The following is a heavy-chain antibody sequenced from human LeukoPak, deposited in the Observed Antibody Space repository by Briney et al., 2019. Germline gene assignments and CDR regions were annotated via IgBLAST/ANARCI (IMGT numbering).Heavy chain of an antibody. Sequence: TPETLSLTCAVYGGSFSGYYWSWIRQPPGKGLEWIGEINHSGSTNYNPSLKSRVTISVDTSKNQFSLKLSSVTAADTAVYYCARVARITMVRGVILKRGSAFDIWGQGTMVTVSS. CDR1: GGSFSGYY. CDR3: ARVARITMVRGVILKRGSAFDI. D-gene: IGHD3-10*01. V-gene: IGHV4-34*01. J-gene: IGHJ3*02. CDR2: INHSGST.